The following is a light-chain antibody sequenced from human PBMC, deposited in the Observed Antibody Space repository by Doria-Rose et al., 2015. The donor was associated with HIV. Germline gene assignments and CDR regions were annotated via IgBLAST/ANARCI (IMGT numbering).Light chain of an antibody. CDR2: GNT. CDR3: QSYDSRLSVYV. J-gene: IGLJ1*01. V-gene: IGLV1-40*01. Sequence: QPVLTQSPSVSGAPGQRVAISCTGSSSNIGAGFDVNWYQQFPGTAPKLLIHGNTNRPSGVPDRFSGSKSGTSASLAISGLRAEYEADYYCQSYDSRLSVYVFGTGTKVTVL. CDR1: SSNIGAGFD.